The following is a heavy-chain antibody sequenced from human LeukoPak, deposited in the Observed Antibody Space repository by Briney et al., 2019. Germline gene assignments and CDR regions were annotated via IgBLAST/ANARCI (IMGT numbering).Heavy chain of an antibody. J-gene: IGHJ4*02. V-gene: IGHV3-64*04. CDR2: ISSNGATT. CDR3: ARRSSGSPPYYFDY. CDR1: GFTFNRFY. D-gene: IGHD1-26*01. Sequence: GSLRLSCSASGFTFNRFYLHWVRQAPGKGLEFVSHISSNGATTYYADSVKGRFTISRDNAKNTLDLQMNSLRAEDTAVYYCARRSSGSPPYYFDYWGQETLVTVSS.